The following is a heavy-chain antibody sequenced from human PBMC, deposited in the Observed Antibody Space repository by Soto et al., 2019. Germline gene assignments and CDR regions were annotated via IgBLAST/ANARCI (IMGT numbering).Heavy chain of an antibody. CDR2: ISDSGATT. J-gene: IGHJ4*02. V-gene: IGHV3-23*01. Sequence: WGSLRLSCAASGFPFGENAMSWVRQAPGKGLEWVSGISDSGATTYYADSVRGRLTISRDNSKNTLYLQMKSLRAEDSASYYCAKEDTSSGSLDYWGQGALVTVSS. D-gene: IGHD6-19*01. CDR1: GFPFGENA. CDR3: AKEDTSSGSLDY.